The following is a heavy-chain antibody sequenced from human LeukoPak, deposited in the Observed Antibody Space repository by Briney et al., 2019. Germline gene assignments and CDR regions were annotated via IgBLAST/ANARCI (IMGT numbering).Heavy chain of an antibody. D-gene: IGHD1-20*01. Sequence: SETLSLTCTVSGGSISSSSYYWGWIRQPPGKGLGWIGSIYYSGSTNYNPSLKSRVTISVDTSKNQFSLKLSSVTAADTAVYYCARHNLAPFDYWGQGTLVTVSS. CDR3: ARHNLAPFDY. CDR2: IYYSGST. V-gene: IGHV4-39*01. J-gene: IGHJ4*02. CDR1: GGSISSSSYY.